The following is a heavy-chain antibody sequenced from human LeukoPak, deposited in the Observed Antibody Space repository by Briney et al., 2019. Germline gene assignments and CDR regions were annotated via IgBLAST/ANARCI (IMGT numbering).Heavy chain of an antibody. V-gene: IGHV1-18*01. J-gene: IGHJ3*02. D-gene: IGHD3-10*01. CDR2: VSAYNGNT. CDR1: GYTFTSYG. Sequence: GASVKVSCKASGYTFTSYGISWVRQAPGQGLEWMGWVSAYNGNTNYAQKLRGRVTMTTDTSTSTAYMELSSLRSEDTAVYYCARDWFGDAFDIWGQGTMVTVSS. CDR3: ARDWFGDAFDI.